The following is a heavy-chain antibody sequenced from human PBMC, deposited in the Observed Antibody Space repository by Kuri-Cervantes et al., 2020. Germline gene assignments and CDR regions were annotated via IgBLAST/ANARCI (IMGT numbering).Heavy chain of an antibody. V-gene: IGHV4-59*01. CDR3: ARTPQAKSLDWLKGVVNVPSLFDP. CDR2: IYYSGST. CDR1: GGSISSYY. Sequence: ESLKISCTVSGGSISSYYWSWIRQPPGKGLEWIGYIYYSGSTNYNPSLKSRVTISVDTSKNQFSLKLSSVTAADTAVYYCARTPQAKSLDWLKGVVNVPSLFDPWGQGTLVTVSS. J-gene: IGHJ5*02. D-gene: IGHD3-9*01.